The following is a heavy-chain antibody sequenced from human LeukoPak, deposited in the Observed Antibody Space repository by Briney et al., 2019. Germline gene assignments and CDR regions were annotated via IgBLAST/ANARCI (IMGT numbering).Heavy chain of an antibody. J-gene: IGHJ4*02. Sequence: GGSLRLSCAASGFTFSSYGMHWVRQAPGKGLEWVAVISYDGSNKYYADSVKGRFTISRDNSKNTLYLQMNSLRAEDTAVHYCARDPSLGFGELLFDYWGQGTLVTVSS. CDR2: ISYDGSNK. D-gene: IGHD3-10*01. CDR3: ARDPSLGFGELLFDY. V-gene: IGHV3-30*03. CDR1: GFTFSSYG.